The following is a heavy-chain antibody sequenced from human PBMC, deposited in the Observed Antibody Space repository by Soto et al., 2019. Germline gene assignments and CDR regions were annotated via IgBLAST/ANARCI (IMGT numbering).Heavy chain of an antibody. D-gene: IGHD2-15*01. J-gene: IGHJ6*03. Sequence: PSETLSLTCTVSGGSISSSSYYWGWIRQPPGKGLEWIGSIYYSGSTYYNPSLKSRVTISVDTSKNQFSLKLSSVTAADTAVYYCARHVEDTVVVVAATYYYYMDVWGKGTTVTVSS. V-gene: IGHV4-39*01. CDR1: GGSISSSSYY. CDR3: ARHVEDTVVVVAATYYYYMDV. CDR2: IYYSGST.